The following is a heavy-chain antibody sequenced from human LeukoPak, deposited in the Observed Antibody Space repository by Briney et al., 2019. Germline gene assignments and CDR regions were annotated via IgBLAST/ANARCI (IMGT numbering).Heavy chain of an antibody. V-gene: IGHV1-2*02. CDR3: ATGRLGITIFVPWRDDAFDI. D-gene: IGHD3-3*01. J-gene: IGHJ3*02. CDR2: ISPNSGGT. CDR1: GYTFTGYN. Sequence: GASVKVSCKASGYTFTGYNMHWVRQAPGQGLEWMGWISPNSGGTNYAQKFQGRVTMTRDTSISTAYMELSRLRSDDTAVYYCATGRLGITIFVPWRDDAFDIWGQGTMVTVSS.